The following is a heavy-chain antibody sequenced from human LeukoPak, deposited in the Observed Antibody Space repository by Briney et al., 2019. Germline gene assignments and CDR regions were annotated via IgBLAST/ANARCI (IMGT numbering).Heavy chain of an antibody. CDR3: ARREYSSSWYRSTFDY. J-gene: IGHJ4*02. D-gene: IGHD6-13*01. CDR1: GGSISSYY. V-gene: IGHV4-59*12. CDR2: IYYSGST. Sequence: SETLSLTCTVSGGSISSYYWNWIRQPPGKGLEWIGYIYYSGSTNYNPSLKSRVTISVDTSKNQFSLKLSSVTAADTAVYYCARREYSSSWYRSTFDYWGQGTLVTVSS.